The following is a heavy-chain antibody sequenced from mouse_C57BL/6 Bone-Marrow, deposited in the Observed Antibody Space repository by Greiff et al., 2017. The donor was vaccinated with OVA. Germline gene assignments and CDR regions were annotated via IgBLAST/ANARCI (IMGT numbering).Heavy chain of an antibody. CDR1: GYTFTSYW. J-gene: IGHJ4*01. D-gene: IGHD2-4*01. CDR2: INPSNGGT. V-gene: IGHV1-53*01. Sequence: QVQLQQPGTELVKPGASVKLSCKASGYTFTSYWMHWVKQRPGQGLEWIGNINPSNGGTNYNEKFKSKATLTVDKSSSTAYMQLSSLTSEDSAVYYCARAAGGLRRNYAMDYWGQGTSVTVSS. CDR3: ARAAGGLRRNYAMDY.